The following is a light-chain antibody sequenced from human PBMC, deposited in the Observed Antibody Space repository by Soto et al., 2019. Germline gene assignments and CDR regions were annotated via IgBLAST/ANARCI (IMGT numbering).Light chain of an antibody. CDR1: HSVSSN. CDR2: GVS. Sequence: EILMTQSPSTLSVSPGERATITCRASHSVSSNLAWYQQKPGKAPRLLIYGVSAMPSGIPARFSGSGSGTEFTLTISSLQSEDFAVYYCHQYNSSPLTFGRGTKVEIK. V-gene: IGKV3-15*01. J-gene: IGKJ4*01. CDR3: HQYNSSPLT.